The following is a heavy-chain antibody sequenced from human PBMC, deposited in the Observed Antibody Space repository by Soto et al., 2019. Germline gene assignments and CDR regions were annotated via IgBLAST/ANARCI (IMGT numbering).Heavy chain of an antibody. D-gene: IGHD1-26*01. CDR2: IKSKTDGGTT. Sequence: EVQLVESGGGLVKPGGSLRLSCAASGFTFSNAWMNWVRQAPGKGLEWVGRIKSKTDGGTTDYAAPVKGRFTISRDDSNNTLYLQMNSLKTEDTAMYYCIVRYPYYFDYWGQGTLVTVSS. V-gene: IGHV3-15*07. J-gene: IGHJ4*02. CDR3: IVRYPYYFDY. CDR1: GFTFSNAW.